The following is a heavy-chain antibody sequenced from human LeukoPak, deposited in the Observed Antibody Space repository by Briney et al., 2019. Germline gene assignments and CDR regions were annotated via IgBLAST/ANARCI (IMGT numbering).Heavy chain of an antibody. J-gene: IGHJ3*02. D-gene: IGHD2-21*01. V-gene: IGHV3-72*01. Sequence: GGSLRLSCAASGFTFSDYILDWAREAPGKGVGWVGRIRRKRNGYTTELAASVEGTFTISRDDSGTTLYLHMNNLRPEDTAVYYCSSDGRQRDQSAFDIWGQGTMVTVPS. CDR2: IRRKRNGYTT. CDR1: GFTFSDYI. CDR3: SSDGRQRDQSAFDI.